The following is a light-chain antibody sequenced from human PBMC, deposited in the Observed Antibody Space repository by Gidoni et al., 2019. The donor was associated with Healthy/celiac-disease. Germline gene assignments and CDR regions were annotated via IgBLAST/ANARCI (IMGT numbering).Light chain of an antibody. CDR1: SSDVGGSNS. CDR2: DVS. V-gene: IGLV2-14*03. CDR3: SSYTSSSTPGVV. Sequence: QSALTQPASVSGSPGQSITISCTGTSSDVGGSNSVSWYQQHPGKAPKLMIYDVSNRPSGVSNRFSGSKSGNTASLTISGLQAEDEADYYCSSYTSSSTPGVVFGGGTKLTVL. J-gene: IGLJ2*01.